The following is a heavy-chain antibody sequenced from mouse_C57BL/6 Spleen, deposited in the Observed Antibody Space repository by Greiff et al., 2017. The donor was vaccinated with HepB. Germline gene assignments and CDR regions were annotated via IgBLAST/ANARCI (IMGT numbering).Heavy chain of an antibody. CDR1: GYTFTSYW. J-gene: IGHJ3*01. Sequence: VQLQQSGAELVKPGASVKLSCKASGYTFTSYWMQWVKQRPGQGLEWIGEIDPSDSYTNYNQKFKGKATLTVDTSSSTAYMQLSSLTSEDSAVYYCARKEGVDSSGYVFAYWGQGTLVTVSA. V-gene: IGHV1-50*01. CDR3: ARKEGVDSSGYVFAY. D-gene: IGHD3-2*02. CDR2: IDPSDSYT.